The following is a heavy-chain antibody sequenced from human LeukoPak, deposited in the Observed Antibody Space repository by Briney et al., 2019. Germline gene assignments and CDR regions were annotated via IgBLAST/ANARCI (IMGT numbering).Heavy chain of an antibody. Sequence: GGSLRLSCAASGFTFTNYALSWVRQAPGKGLEGVSAISGSDGSTYYAGSVKGRFTISRDNSKNTLYLQMNSLRAEDTAVYYCAKGNSAFYGHYFDYWGQGTLVTVSS. V-gene: IGHV3-23*01. D-gene: IGHD4-17*01. J-gene: IGHJ4*02. CDR2: ISGSDGST. CDR1: GFTFTNYA. CDR3: AKGNSAFYGHYFDY.